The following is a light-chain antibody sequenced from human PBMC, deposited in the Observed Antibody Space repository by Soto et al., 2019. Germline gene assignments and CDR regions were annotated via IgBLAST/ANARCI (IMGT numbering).Light chain of an antibody. Sequence: EIVLTQSPATLSLSPGERATLSCRASQSVTTYLAWYQQKPGQAPRLLIYDASNRATGIPARFSGSGSGTDFTITISSLEPEDFAVYYCQQRSNWPLTFGQGTRLESK. CDR3: QQRSNWPLT. V-gene: IGKV3-11*01. J-gene: IGKJ5*01. CDR1: QSVTTY. CDR2: DAS.